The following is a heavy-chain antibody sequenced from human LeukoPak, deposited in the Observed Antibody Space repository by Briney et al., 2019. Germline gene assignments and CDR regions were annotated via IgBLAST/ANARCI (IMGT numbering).Heavy chain of an antibody. CDR1: GFTFSDYW. J-gene: IGHJ4*02. V-gene: IGHV3-7*03. D-gene: IGHD2-8*02. CDR2: IKPDGSEK. Sequence: PGGSLRLSCAASGFTFSDYWMTWVRQAPGKGLEWVANIKPDGSEKYYVDSVRGRFTISRDNAKNSLYLQMNSLRAEDTAVYYCASTGGPNFDYWGQGTLVTVSS. CDR3: ASTGGPNFDY.